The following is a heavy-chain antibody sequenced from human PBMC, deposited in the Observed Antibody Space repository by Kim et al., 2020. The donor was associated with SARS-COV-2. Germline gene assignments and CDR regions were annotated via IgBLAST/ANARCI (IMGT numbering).Heavy chain of an antibody. Sequence: GGSLRLSCAASGFTFSSYAMSWVRQAPGKGLEWVSAISGSGGSTYYADSVKGRFTISRDNSKNTLYLQMNSLRAEDTAVYYCAKDSGGYSSGPLDPWGQGTLVTVSS. CDR2: ISGSGGST. D-gene: IGHD6-19*01. V-gene: IGHV3-23*01. CDR1: GFTFSSYA. J-gene: IGHJ5*02. CDR3: AKDSGGYSSGPLDP.